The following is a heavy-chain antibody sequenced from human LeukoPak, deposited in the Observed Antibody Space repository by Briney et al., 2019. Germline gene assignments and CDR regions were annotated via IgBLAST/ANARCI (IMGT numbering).Heavy chain of an antibody. CDR3: ARVIVFRGYMDV. CDR2: ISSSSSYI. Sequence: GGSLRLSCAASGFTFSSYNMNWVRHAPGTGLEWVSYISSSSSYIYYADSVKGRFTISRDNAKNSLYLQMNSLRAEDTAVYYCARVIVFRGYMDVWGKGTTVTVSS. CDR1: GFTFSSYN. D-gene: IGHD1-26*01. J-gene: IGHJ6*03. V-gene: IGHV3-21*01.